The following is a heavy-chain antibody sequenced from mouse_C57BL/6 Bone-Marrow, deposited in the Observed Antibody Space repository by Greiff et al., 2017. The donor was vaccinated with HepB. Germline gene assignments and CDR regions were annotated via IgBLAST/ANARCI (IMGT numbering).Heavy chain of an antibody. V-gene: IGHV1-81*01. Sequence: VQLKESGAELARPGASVKLSCKASGYTFTSYGISWVKQRTGQGLEWIGEIYPRSGNTYYNEKFKGKATLTADKSSSTAYMELRSLTSEDSAVYFCARIYYGNYLYAMDYWGQGTSVTVSS. CDR2: IYPRSGNT. CDR1: GYTFTSYG. D-gene: IGHD2-1*01. J-gene: IGHJ4*01. CDR3: ARIYYGNYLYAMDY.